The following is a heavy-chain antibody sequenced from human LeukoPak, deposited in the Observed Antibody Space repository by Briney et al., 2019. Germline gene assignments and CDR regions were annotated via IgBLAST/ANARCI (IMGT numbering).Heavy chain of an antibody. CDR2: ISAYNGNT. J-gene: IGHJ4*01. CDR1: GYTFTSYG. V-gene: IGHV1-18*01. CDR3: ARDLTRAYSYAPVDY. Sequence: ASVKVSCKASGYTFTSYGISWVRQAPGQGLEWMGWISAYNGNTNYAQKLQGRVTMTTDTSTSTAYMELRSLRSDDTAVHYCARDLTRAYSYAPVDYWGQGTLDTVSS. D-gene: IGHD5-18*01.